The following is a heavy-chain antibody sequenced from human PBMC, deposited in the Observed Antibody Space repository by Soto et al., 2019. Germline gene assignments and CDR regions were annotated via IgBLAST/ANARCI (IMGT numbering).Heavy chain of an antibody. Sequence: SGGSLRLSCVGSDFSLSGFYMSWVRQAPGKGLEWLSFISMSGSYKTYAASVEGRFTISRDNVKNILYLQMDSLRVEDTAVYYCASRGHCSNGQCHPFDYWGQGTKVTGLL. CDR1: DFSLSGFY. CDR2: ISMSGSYK. CDR3: ASRGHCSNGQCHPFDY. D-gene: IGHD2-8*01. V-gene: IGHV3-11*06. J-gene: IGHJ4*02.